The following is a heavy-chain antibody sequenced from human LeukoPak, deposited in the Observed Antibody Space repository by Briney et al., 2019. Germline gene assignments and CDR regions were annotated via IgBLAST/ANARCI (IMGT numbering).Heavy chain of an antibody. J-gene: IGHJ4*02. CDR2: VYTGDNT. CDR1: GFTVSDNY. D-gene: IGHD2-2*01. Sequence: GGSLRLSCAASGFTVSDNYMSWVRQAPGKGLEWISVVYTGDNTYYAGSVKGRFTISRDNSKNTLYLQMNSLRAEDTAVYYCARDREAGTSASRFDYWGQGTLVTVSS. V-gene: IGHV3-53*01. CDR3: ARDREAGTSASRFDY.